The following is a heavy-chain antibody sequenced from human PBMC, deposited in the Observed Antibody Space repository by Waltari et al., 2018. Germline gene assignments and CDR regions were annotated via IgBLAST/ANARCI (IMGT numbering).Heavy chain of an antibody. D-gene: IGHD3-10*01. V-gene: IGHV4-38-2*02. CDR3: ARETTMVPKYYFDY. CDR2: IYHSGST. Sequence: QVQLQESGPGLVKPSETLSLTCTVSGYSISSGYYWGWIQQPPGKGLEWIGSIYHSGSTYYNPSLKSRVTISVDTSKNQFSLKLSSVTAADTAVYYCARETTMVPKYYFDYWGQGTLVTVSS. CDR1: GYSISSGYY. J-gene: IGHJ4*02.